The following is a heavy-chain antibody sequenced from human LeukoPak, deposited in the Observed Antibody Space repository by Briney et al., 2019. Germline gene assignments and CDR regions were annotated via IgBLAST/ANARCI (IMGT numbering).Heavy chain of an antibody. CDR1: GGSFSGYY. D-gene: IGHD3-10*01. Sequence: SETLSLTCAVYGGSFSGYYWSWIRQPPGKGLEWIGEINHSGSTNYNPSLKSRVTISVDTSKNQFSLKLGSVTAADTAVYYCARGNEPRGIWGQGTMVTVSS. J-gene: IGHJ3*02. CDR3: ARGNEPRGI. V-gene: IGHV4-34*01. CDR2: INHSGST.